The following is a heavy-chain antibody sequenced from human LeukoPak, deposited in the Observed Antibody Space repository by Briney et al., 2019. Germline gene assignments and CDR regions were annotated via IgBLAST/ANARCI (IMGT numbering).Heavy chain of an antibody. CDR1: GFTFSSYA. V-gene: IGHV3-30-3*01. D-gene: IGHD1-26*01. CDR3: ARDWSYR. Sequence: GRSLRLSCAASGFTFSSYAMHWVGQAQGRGLGWGALISYEGGIKYYADSGKGRFTFSRDNSKNTLYLQMNSLRAEDTAVYYCARDWSYRWGQGTLVTVSS. CDR2: ISYEGGIK. J-gene: IGHJ5*02.